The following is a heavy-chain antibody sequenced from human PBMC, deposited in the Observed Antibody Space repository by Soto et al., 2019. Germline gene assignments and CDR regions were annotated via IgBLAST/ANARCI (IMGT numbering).Heavy chain of an antibody. CDR1: GYTFTSYG. J-gene: IGHJ4*02. CDR3: ARDKGDGSGSYYGY. CDR2: ISAYNGNT. V-gene: IGHV1-18*01. D-gene: IGHD3-10*01. Sequence: QVQLVQSGAEVKKPGASVKVSCKASGYTFTSYGISWVRQAPGQGLEWMGWISAYNGNTNYAQKLQGRVTMTTDTAARTGYLELRSLRSDDTAVYYCARDKGDGSGSYYGYWGQGTLVTVSS.